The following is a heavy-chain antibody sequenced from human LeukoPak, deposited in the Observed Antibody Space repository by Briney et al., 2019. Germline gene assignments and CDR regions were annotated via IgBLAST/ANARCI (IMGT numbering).Heavy chain of an antibody. V-gene: IGHV3-74*01. Sequence: GGSLRLSCAASGFTFSNYWMHWVRQAPGKGLVWVSRINSDGSSTSYADSVKGRFTISRDNAKNTLYLRMNSLRAEDTAVYYCARVSSGSYFGYYYYYMDVWGKGTTVTVSS. CDR2: INSDGSST. J-gene: IGHJ6*03. CDR1: GFTFSNYW. D-gene: IGHD1-26*01. CDR3: ARVSSGSYFGYYYYYMDV.